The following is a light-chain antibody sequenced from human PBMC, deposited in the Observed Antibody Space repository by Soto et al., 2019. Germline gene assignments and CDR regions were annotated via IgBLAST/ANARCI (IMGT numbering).Light chain of an antibody. CDR1: QSVSGN. J-gene: IGKJ4*01. V-gene: IGKV3-15*01. Sequence: EIEMTQSPATLSVSPGERATLSCRASQSVSGNLAWYQQKPGQAPRLLIYGASTRATGIPARFSGSGSGTEFTLTITSLQSEDFAVYYCQQYNDWPPLTFGGGTKVEIK. CDR3: QQYNDWPPLT. CDR2: GAS.